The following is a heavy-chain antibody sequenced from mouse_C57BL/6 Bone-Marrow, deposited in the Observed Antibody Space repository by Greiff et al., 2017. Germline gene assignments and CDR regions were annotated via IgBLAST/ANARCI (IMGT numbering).Heavy chain of an antibody. V-gene: IGHV2-2*01. CDR2: IWSGGST. J-gene: IGHJ4*01. D-gene: IGHD2-1*01. CDR3: ASRYGHYPGAMDY. Sequence: QVHVKQSGPGLVQPSQSLSITCTVSGFSLTSYGVHWVRQSPGKGLEWLGVIWSGGSTDYNAAFISRLSISKDNSKSQVFFKMNSLQADDTAIYYCASRYGHYPGAMDYWGQGTSVTVSS. CDR1: GFSLTSYG.